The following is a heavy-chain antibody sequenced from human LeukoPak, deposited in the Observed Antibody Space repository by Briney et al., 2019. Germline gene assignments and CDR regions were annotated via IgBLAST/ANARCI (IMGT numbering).Heavy chain of an antibody. D-gene: IGHD3-10*01. Sequence: GGSLRLSCAASGFTFSSYSMNWVRQAPGKGLEWVSYISSSSSTIYYADSVKGRFTISRDNAKNSLYLQMNSLRAEDTAVYYCARDRIWFGELLRYWGQGTLVTVSS. CDR2: ISSSSSTI. CDR3: ARDRIWFGELLRY. V-gene: IGHV3-48*01. J-gene: IGHJ4*02. CDR1: GFTFSSYS.